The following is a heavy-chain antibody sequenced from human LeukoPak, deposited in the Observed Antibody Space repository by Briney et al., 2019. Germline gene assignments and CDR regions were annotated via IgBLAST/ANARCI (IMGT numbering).Heavy chain of an antibody. CDR1: GGTFSSHA. V-gene: IGHV1-69*05. D-gene: IGHD6-13*01. CDR2: IIPIFGTA. Sequence: SVKVSCKASGGTFSSHAISWVRQAPGQGLEWMGGIIPIFGTANYAQKFQGRVTTTTDESTSTAYMELSSLRSEDTAVYYCARGTAAGTYYYYYMDVWGKGTTVTVSS. CDR3: ARGTAAGTYYYYYMDV. J-gene: IGHJ6*03.